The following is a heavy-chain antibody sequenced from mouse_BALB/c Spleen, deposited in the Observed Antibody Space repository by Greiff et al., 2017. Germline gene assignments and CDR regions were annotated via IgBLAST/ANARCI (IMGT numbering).Heavy chain of an antibody. CDR2: ISSGGSYT. CDR3: TRDKDYDYDFDY. Sequence: EVKLVESGGGLVKPGGSLKLSCAASGFTFSSYTMSWVRQTPEKRLEWVATISSGGSYTYYPDSVKGRFTISRDNAKNTLYLQMSSLKSEDTAMYYCTRDKDYDYDFDYWGQGTTLTVSS. CDR1: GFTFSSYT. D-gene: IGHD2-4*01. V-gene: IGHV5-6-4*01. J-gene: IGHJ2*01.